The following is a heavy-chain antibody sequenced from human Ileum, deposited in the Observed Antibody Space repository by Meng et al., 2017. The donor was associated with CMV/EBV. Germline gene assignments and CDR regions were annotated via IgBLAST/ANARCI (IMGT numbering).Heavy chain of an antibody. CDR2: INYTGNT. V-gene: IGHV4-34*01. D-gene: IGHD6-6*01. CDR3: ARGWVHSASSLHFDY. CDR1: GGALSGYY. J-gene: IGHJ4*02. Sequence: VQLRRWGAGLLQPSDTLSLTCAGYGGALSGYYGSWIRQTPDKGLEWIAEINYTGNTWFNPALKSRITMSIDTSANQLSLKLTSVTAADAAVYYCARGWVHSASSLHFDYWSQGTLVTVSS.